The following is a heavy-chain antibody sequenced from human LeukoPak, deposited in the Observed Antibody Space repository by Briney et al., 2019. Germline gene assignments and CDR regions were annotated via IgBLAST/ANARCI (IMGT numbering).Heavy chain of an antibody. CDR1: GFTFSSYG. V-gene: IGHV3-30*02. CDR2: IRYDGSKT. J-gene: IGHJ4*02. D-gene: IGHD3-3*01. CDR3: ARAMEWLYPDY. Sequence: AGGSLRLSCAASGFTFSSYGMHWVRQAPGKGLDWVTTIRYDGSKTYYADSVKGRFSISRDDSKNTLYLQMNSLKIEDTGVYYCARAMEWLYPDYWGQGTVVIVSS.